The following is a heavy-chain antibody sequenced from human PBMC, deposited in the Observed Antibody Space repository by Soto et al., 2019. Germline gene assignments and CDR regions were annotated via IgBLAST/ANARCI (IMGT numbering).Heavy chain of an antibody. CDR3: ARPATRYYDFWSGLGPNWFDP. J-gene: IGHJ5*02. CDR2: ISAYNGNT. D-gene: IGHD3-3*01. CDR1: GYTFTSYG. Sequence: ASVNLSCKPSGYTFTSYGISWVRQAPGRGRECMGWISAYNGNTNYAQKLQGRVTMTTDTSTSTAYMELRSLRSDDTAVYYCARPATRYYDFWSGLGPNWFDPWGQGTLVTVSS. V-gene: IGHV1-18*01.